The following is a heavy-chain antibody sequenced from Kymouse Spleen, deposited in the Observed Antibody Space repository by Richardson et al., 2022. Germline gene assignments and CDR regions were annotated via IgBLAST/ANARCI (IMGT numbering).Heavy chain of an antibody. J-gene: IGHJ4*02. Sequence: QVQLQESGPGLVKPSETLSLTCTVSGGSVSSGSYYWSWIRQPPGKGLEWIGYIYYSGSTNYNPSLKSRVTISVDTSKNQFSLKLSSVTAADTAVYYCARDSSSSYDYWGQGTLVTVSS. CDR2: IYYSGST. CDR1: GGSVSSGSYY. D-gene: IGHD6-6*01. V-gene: IGHV4-61*01. CDR3: ARDSSSSYDY.